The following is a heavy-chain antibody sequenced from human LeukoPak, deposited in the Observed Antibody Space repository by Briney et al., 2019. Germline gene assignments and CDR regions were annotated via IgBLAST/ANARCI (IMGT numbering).Heavy chain of an antibody. CDR3: ARDPYSGGYGAYYYYYMDV. Sequence: GGSLRLSCAASGFSFSTYWMSWVRQAPGKGLEWVANIKQDGSEKYYVDSVKGRFTISRDNAKNSLFLQMKSLRAEDMGVYYCARDPYSGGYGAYYYYYMDVWGKGTTVTVSS. CDR2: IKQDGSEK. D-gene: IGHD6-19*01. V-gene: IGHV3-7*01. CDR1: GFSFSTYW. J-gene: IGHJ6*03.